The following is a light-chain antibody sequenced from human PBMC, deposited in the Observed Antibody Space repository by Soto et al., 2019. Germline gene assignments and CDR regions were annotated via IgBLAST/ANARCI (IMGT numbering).Light chain of an antibody. J-gene: IGLJ1*01. V-gene: IGLV2-11*01. CDR3: CSYAGGNIV. CDR2: DVS. Sequence: QSALTQPRSVSGSPGQSVTISCTGTSSDVGGYNYVSWYQQHPGKAPKLMIYDVSKRPSGVPDRFSGSKSGNTASLTISGLQAEDEAYYYCCSYAGGNIVFGTGTKLTVL. CDR1: SSDVGGYNY.